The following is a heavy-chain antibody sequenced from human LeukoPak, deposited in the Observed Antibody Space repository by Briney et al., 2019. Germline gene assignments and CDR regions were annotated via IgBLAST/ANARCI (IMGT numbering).Heavy chain of an antibody. J-gene: IGHJ6*03. CDR1: AFTFSNYG. CDR3: ARDGGYYTTAYYMDV. D-gene: IGHD3-3*01. Sequence: GSLRHSCAASAFTFSNYGIHWVRQAPGKGLEWVAFIRYDETKKYYADSVEGRFTISRDISKNILYLQMNSLRVEDTAVYYCARDGGYYTTAYYMDVWGKGTTVTVSS. V-gene: IGHV3-30*02. CDR2: IRYDETKK.